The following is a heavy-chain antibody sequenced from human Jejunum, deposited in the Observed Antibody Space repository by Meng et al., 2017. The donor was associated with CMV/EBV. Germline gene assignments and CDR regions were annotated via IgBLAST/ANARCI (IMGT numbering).Heavy chain of an antibody. CDR3: ARPTGPTNFYYAMDV. D-gene: IGHD1-1*01. CDR1: GYIFSDYY. V-gene: IGHV1-46*01. CDR2: IDPTGETA. Sequence: SGYIFSDYYMHWVRQAPGQGLEWMGRIDPTGETATYAQKFRGRVTVTRDTSTTTVYMEMTSLTSEDTAVYYCARPTGPTNFYYAMDVWGQGTVVTVSS. J-gene: IGHJ6*02.